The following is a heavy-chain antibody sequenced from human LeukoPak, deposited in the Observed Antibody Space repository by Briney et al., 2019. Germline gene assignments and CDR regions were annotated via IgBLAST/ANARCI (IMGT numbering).Heavy chain of an antibody. V-gene: IGHV3-21*01. Sequence: GRSLRLSCAASGFTFSSYGMHWVRQAPGKGLEWVSSISSSSSYIYYADSVKGRFTISRDNAKNSLYLQMNSLRAEDTAVYYCARVRLRRSRWLRFGGDAFDIWGQGTMVTVSS. CDR1: GFTFSSYG. J-gene: IGHJ3*02. CDR3: ARVRLRRSRWLRFGGDAFDI. CDR2: ISSSSSYI. D-gene: IGHD5-12*01.